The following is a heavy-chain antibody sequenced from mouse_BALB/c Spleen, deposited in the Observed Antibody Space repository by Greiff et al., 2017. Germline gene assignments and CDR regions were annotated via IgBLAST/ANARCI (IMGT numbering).Heavy chain of an antibody. CDR1: GYTFTSYW. V-gene: IGHV1-7*01. CDR3: AELTGTRAMDY. J-gene: IGHJ4*01. Sequence: VQLQESGAELAKPGASVKMSCKASGYTFTSYWMHWVKQRPGQGLEWIGYINPSTGYTEYNQKFKDKATLTADKSSSTAYMQLSSLTSEDSAVYYCAELTGTRAMDYWGQGTSVTVSS. CDR2: INPSTGYT. D-gene: IGHD4-1*01.